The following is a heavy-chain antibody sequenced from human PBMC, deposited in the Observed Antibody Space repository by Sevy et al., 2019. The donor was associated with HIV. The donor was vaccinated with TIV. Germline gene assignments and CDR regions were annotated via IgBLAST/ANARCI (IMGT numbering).Heavy chain of an antibody. CDR1: GGSISSRSYF. CDR2: IYYCGST. J-gene: IGHJ1*01. Sequence: SETLSLTCTVSGGSISSRSYFWGWIRQPPGKGLEWIGSIYYCGSTYHNPSLKSRVTISVDTSKNQFSLKLSSVTAADTAMYYCARHYCSSASCLLEGFQHWGQGSLVTVSS. CDR3: ARHYCSSASCLLEGFQH. V-gene: IGHV4-39*01. D-gene: IGHD2-2*01.